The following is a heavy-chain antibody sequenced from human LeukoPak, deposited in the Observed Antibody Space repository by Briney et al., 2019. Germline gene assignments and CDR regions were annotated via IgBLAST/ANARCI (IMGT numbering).Heavy chain of an antibody. V-gene: IGHV3-21*01. J-gene: IGHJ4*02. CDR3: SRDLGDY. Sequence: GGSLRLSCAASGFTLNNYNMNWVRQAPGKGLEWVSSIRESSSDTYYGDSVKGRFTISRDNAKKSLYLQMNSLRAEDTAVYYCSRDLGDYWGQGTLVTVSS. CDR2: IRESSSDT. CDR1: GFTLNNYN. D-gene: IGHD3-16*01.